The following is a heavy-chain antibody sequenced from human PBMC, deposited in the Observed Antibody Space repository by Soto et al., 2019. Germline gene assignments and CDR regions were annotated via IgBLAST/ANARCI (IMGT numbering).Heavy chain of an antibody. Sequence: QVQLQESGPGLVKPSQTLSLTCTASGGSISSGGYYWSWIRQHPGKGLEWIGYIYYSGSTYYNPSLKSRVTISVDTSKNQFSLKLSSVTAADTAVYYCARSEPAGAYNEFDYWGQGTLVTVSS. D-gene: IGHD2-2*01. CDR3: ARSEPAGAYNEFDY. CDR2: IYYSGST. J-gene: IGHJ4*02. V-gene: IGHV4-31*03. CDR1: GGSISSGGYY.